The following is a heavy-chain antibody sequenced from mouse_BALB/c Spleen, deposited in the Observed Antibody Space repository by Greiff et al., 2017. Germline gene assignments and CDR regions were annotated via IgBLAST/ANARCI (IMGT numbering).Heavy chain of an antibody. D-gene: IGHD2-1*01. CDR1: GFTFSSYT. V-gene: IGHV5-12-2*01. CDR3: ARQRGNGYFDV. Sequence: DVMLVESGGGLVQPGGSLKLSCAASGFTFSSYTMSWVRQTPEKRLEWVAYISNGGGSTYYPDTVKGRFTISRDNAKNTLYLQMSSLKSEDTAMYYCARQRGNGYFDVWGAGTTVTVSS. J-gene: IGHJ1*01. CDR2: ISNGGGST.